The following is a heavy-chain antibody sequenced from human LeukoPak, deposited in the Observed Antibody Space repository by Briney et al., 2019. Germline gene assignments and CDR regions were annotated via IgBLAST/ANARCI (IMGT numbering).Heavy chain of an antibody. Sequence: SETLSLTCTVSGGSISSYYWSWIRQPAGKGLEWIGRIYTSGSTNYNPSLKSRVTMSVDTSKNQFSLKLSSVTAADTAVYYCARDDESSSWGAFDIWGQGTMVTVSS. D-gene: IGHD6-13*01. V-gene: IGHV4-4*07. CDR2: IYTSGST. CDR3: ARDDESSSWGAFDI. CDR1: GGSISSYY. J-gene: IGHJ3*02.